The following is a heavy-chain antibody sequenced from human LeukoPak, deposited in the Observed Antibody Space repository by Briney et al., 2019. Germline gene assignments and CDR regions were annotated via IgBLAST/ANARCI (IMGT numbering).Heavy chain of an antibody. CDR1: GGSICSDY. CDR2: VSYRGTT. D-gene: IGHD6-13*01. J-gene: IGHJ4*02. V-gene: IGHV4-59*01. CDR3: ARGYPYGSNWSIFDL. Sequence: KPSETLSLTCTVSGGSICSDYWSWIRQPPEKGLEWIGYVSYRGTTNYNPSVESRVTISVDTSKNHFSLKLTSVTAADTAVYYCARGYPYGSNWSIFDLWGQGALVTVSS.